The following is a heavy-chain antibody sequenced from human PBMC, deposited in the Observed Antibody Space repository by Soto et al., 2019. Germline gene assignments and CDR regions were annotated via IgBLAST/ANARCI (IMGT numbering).Heavy chain of an antibody. CDR1: GLPHNNFA. CDR2: IYGSGGGI. V-gene: IGHV3-23*05. D-gene: IGHD2-21*01. J-gene: IGHJ4*02. CDR3: AKGAVYNDGLWLMDH. Sequence: GGSLRLSCTASGLPHNNFAMMWVRQAPGKGLECVAGIYGSGGGIQYADSVKGRFTISRDNSRSTVYLQMSDLRADDTALYYCAKGAVYNDGLWLMDHWGQGTQVTVSS.